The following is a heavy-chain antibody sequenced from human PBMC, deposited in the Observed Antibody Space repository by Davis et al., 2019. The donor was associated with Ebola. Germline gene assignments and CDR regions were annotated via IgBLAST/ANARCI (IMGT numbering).Heavy chain of an antibody. CDR1: GYTFSVYD. J-gene: IGHJ5*02. D-gene: IGHD2/OR15-2a*01. CDR3: ARGLMDSAAFRAGWFDP. CDR2: MNPHTGYT. V-gene: IGHV1-8*01. Sequence: AASVKVSCKASGYTFSVYDFNWVRQAAGQGLEWIGWMNPHTGYTGYAQKFQGRVTMTRNSSINTAYMEWRGLRSDDTAVYYCARGLMDSAAFRAGWFDPWGQGTAVTVS.